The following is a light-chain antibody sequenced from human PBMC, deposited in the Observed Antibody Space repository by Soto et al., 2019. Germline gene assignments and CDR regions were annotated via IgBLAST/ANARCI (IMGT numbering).Light chain of an antibody. V-gene: IGKV3-11*01. CDR3: QQRSNWLWT. J-gene: IGKJ1*01. CDR1: QSVSSY. Sequence: EIVLTQSPATLSLSPGERATLSCRASQSVSSYLAWYQQKPGQAPRLLIYDASNRATGIPARFSGSGSGTDFTLTISSLEPEHLAVYYCQQRSNWLWTFGQGTKV. CDR2: DAS.